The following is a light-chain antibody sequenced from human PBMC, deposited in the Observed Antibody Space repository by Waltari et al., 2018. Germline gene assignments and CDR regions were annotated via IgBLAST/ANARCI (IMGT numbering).Light chain of an antibody. CDR2: RAS. CDR3: QQGYRFPYT. CDR1: QAIDSN. V-gene: IGKV1-39*01. J-gene: IGKJ2*01. Sequence: DIQMTQSPSSLSASVGDTVTITCQASQAIDSNLNWYQQKPGKAPQFLISRASSLQSGVPSRFSGGGSGTAFTLTINSLQPEDFATYYCQQGYRFPYTFGQGTKVE.